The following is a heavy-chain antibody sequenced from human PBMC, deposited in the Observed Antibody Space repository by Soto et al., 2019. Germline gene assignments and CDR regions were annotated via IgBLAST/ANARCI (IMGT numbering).Heavy chain of an antibody. J-gene: IGHJ4*02. D-gene: IGHD1-1*01. Sequence: GGSLRLSCAASGFTVSSYYMSWVRQAPGKGLEWVSVIYSAGSADFADSVKGRFTISRDNSKNTLYLQMNNLSPEDTAVYYCARNLNGYGNWDYWGQGNVVTVSS. CDR3: ARNLNGYGNWDY. CDR2: IYSAGSA. CDR1: GFTVSSYY. V-gene: IGHV3-66*01.